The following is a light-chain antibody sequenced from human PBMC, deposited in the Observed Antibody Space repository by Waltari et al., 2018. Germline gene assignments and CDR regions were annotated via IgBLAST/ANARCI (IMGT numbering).Light chain of an antibody. J-gene: IGLJ3*02. CDR3: QSYDTSLSVV. V-gene: IGLV1-40*01. CDR2: GST. Sequence: QSVLTQPPSVSGAPGQRVTISCTGSGSNIGAGYDVHWYHQVPRTAPKRLIYGSTSRPLGVPDRFFGSTSGTSASLTITGLQVEDEGDYYCQSYDTSLSVVFGGGTKLTVL. CDR1: GSNIGAGYD.